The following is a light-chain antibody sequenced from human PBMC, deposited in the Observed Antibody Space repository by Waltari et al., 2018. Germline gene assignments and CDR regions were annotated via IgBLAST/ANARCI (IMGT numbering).Light chain of an antibody. Sequence: QSALTQPASVSGSPGQSITISCTGTTSDLGGYNYVSWYQQHPGKAPKLLLYDVNSRPSGVSHRFSGSKSGNTASLLISGLQAEDEADYYCCSFTSSSTWVFGGGTKLTVL. J-gene: IGLJ3*02. CDR1: TSDLGGYNY. CDR3: CSFTSSSTWV. V-gene: IGLV2-14*01. CDR2: DVN.